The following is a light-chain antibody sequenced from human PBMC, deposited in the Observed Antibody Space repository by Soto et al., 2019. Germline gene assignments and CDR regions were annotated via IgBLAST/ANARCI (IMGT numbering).Light chain of an antibody. Sequence: IVLKQSPATLSLSPGERATLSCRASQCVSSYLAWYQHKPGQAPRLLIYDASNWATGIPARFSGSGSGTDFTLTISSLEPEDFAVYYCQQRSNWPPWTFGQGTKVDIK. CDR3: QQRSNWPPWT. CDR1: QCVSSY. V-gene: IGKV3-11*01. CDR2: DAS. J-gene: IGKJ1*01.